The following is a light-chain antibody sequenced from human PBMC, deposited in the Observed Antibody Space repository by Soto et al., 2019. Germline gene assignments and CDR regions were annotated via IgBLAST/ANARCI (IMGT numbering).Light chain of an antibody. CDR1: QTISSW. CDR2: KAS. Sequence: DIQMTQSPSTLSGSVGDRVTITCRASQTISSWLAWYQQKPGKAPKILIYKASTLKSGVPSRFSGSGSGTDCTLTISSLQPDDFATDYCQHYNSYSEAFGQGTKVDIK. J-gene: IGKJ1*01. CDR3: QHYNSYSEA. V-gene: IGKV1-5*03.